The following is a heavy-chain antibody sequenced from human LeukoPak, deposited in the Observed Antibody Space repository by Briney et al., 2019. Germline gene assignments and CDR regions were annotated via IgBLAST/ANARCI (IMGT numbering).Heavy chain of an antibody. Sequence: GGSLRLSCSASGFIFTTYTMYWVRQAPGKGLEYVSVINGDGRTTYYADSVKGRFTISRDNSKNTVYLQMNRLRVEDTALYYCVRSLDYWGQGTLVTVSS. CDR1: GFIFTTYT. J-gene: IGHJ4*02. CDR3: VRSLDY. CDR2: INGDGRTT. V-gene: IGHV3-64*04.